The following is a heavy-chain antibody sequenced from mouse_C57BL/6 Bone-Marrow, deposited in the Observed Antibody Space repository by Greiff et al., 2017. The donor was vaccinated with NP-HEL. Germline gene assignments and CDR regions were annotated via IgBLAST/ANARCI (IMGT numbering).Heavy chain of an antibody. CDR1: GYSITSGYY. V-gene: IGHV3-6*01. CDR2: ISYDGSN. D-gene: IGHD1-1*01. Sequence: DVQLQESGPGLVKPSQSLSLTCSVTGYSITSGYYWNWIRQFPGNKLERLRYISYDGSNNYNPSLKNRISITRDTSKNQFCLKLNSVTTEDTATYYCARAPITTVVAPWGQGTSVTVSS. J-gene: IGHJ4*01. CDR3: ARAPITTVVAP.